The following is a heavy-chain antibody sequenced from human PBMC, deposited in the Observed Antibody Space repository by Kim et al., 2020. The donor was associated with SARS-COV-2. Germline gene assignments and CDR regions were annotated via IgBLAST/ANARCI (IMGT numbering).Heavy chain of an antibody. CDR1: GGSFSGYY. J-gene: IGHJ4*02. CDR3: ARGKWLRLSNTYFDY. D-gene: IGHD5-12*01. CDR2: INHSGST. V-gene: IGHV4-34*01. Sequence: SETLSLTCAVYGGSFSGYYWSWIRQPPGKGLEWIGEINHSGSTNYNPSLKSRVTISVDTSKNQFSLKLSSVTAADTAVYYCARGKWLRLSNTYFDYWGQGTLVTVSS.